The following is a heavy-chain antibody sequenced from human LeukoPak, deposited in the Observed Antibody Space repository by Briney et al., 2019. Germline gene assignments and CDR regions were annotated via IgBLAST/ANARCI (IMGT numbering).Heavy chain of an antibody. D-gene: IGHD3-10*02. CDR2: ISGSDGST. CDR1: GFTFSSSA. J-gene: IGHJ6*04. CDR3: AELGITMIGGV. V-gene: IGHV3-23*01. Sequence: GGSLRLSCAASGFTFSSSAMSWVRLAPGKGLEWVSGISGSDGSTYYADSVKGRFTISRDNSKNTLFLQMNSLRAEDTAVYYCAELGITMIGGVWGKGTTVTISS.